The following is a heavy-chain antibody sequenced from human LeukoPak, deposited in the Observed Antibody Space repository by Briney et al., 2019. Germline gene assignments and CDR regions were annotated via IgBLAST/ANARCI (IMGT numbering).Heavy chain of an antibody. D-gene: IGHD2-2*01. CDR1: GFTFSTYG. CDR3: AKDGKYCSRTSCFDVDYYGMDV. CDR2: ISYDGSNK. V-gene: IGHV3-30*18. Sequence: GGSLRLSCAASGFTFSTYGMHWVRQAPGKGLEWVAVISYDGSNKYYADSVKGRFTISRDNSKNTLYLQMNSLRAEDTAVYYCAKDGKYCSRTSCFDVDYYGMDVWGQGTTVTVS. J-gene: IGHJ6*02.